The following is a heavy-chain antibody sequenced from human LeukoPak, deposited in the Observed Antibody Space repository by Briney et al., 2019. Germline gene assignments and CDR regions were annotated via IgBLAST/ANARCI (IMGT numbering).Heavy chain of an antibody. Sequence: GGSLRLSCAASGFTFSSYGMHWVRQAPGKGLEWVAVISYDGSNKYYADSVKGRFTISRDNSKNTLYLQMNSLRAEDTAVYYCAKVARGDGVDYWGQGTLVTVSS. J-gene: IGHJ4*02. D-gene: IGHD4-17*01. V-gene: IGHV3-30*18. CDR1: GFTFSSYG. CDR3: AKVARGDGVDY. CDR2: ISYDGSNK.